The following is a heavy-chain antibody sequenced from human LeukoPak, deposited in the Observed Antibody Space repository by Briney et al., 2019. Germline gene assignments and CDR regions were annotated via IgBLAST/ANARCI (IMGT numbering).Heavy chain of an antibody. V-gene: IGHV3-21*01. D-gene: IGHD3-3*01. CDR3: ARVPGGLEWADFDY. CDR2: ISSSSSDI. J-gene: IGHJ4*02. Sequence: GRSLRLSCAASGFTFSTHSMNWVRQAPGQGLEWVSCISSSSSDIKYADSVKGRFTISRDNAKNSLYLQLSSLRAEDTAVYYCARVPGGLEWADFDYWGQGTLVTVSS. CDR1: GFTFSTHS.